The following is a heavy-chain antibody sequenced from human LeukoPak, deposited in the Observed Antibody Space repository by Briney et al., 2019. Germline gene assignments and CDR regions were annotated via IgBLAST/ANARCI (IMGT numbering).Heavy chain of an antibody. CDR1: GGSISSGSYY. CDR3: ARDLIAAAGNDWFDP. J-gene: IGHJ5*02. Sequence: SSETLSLTCTVSGGSISSGSYYWSWIRQPAGKGLEWIGRIYTSGSTNYNPSLKSRVTISVDTSKNQFSLKLSSVTAADTAVYYCARDLIAAAGNDWFDPWGQGTLVTVSS. V-gene: IGHV4-61*02. CDR2: IYTSGST. D-gene: IGHD6-13*01.